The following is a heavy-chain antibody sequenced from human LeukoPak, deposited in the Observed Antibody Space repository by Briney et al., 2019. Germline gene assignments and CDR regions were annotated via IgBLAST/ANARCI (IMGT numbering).Heavy chain of an antibody. Sequence: GGSLRLSCAASGFTFSSYAFSWVRQAPGKGLEWVSATGSNGVTYYADSVKGRFTISRDNSKNALYLQMNGLRADDTAVYYCGIRDTSDYYVFWGQGTLVTVSS. CDR3: GIRDTSDYYVF. CDR1: GFTFSSYA. D-gene: IGHD3-22*01. CDR2: TGSNGVT. V-gene: IGHV3-23*01. J-gene: IGHJ4*02.